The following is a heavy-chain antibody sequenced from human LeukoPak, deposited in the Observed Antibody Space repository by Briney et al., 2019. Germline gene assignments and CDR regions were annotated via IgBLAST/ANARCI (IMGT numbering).Heavy chain of an antibody. J-gene: IGHJ4*02. CDR1: GYTFTGYY. CDR2: INPNSGGT. D-gene: IGHD4-17*01. V-gene: IGHV1-2*02. CDR3: AGALGTTHGDY. Sequence: ASVKVSCKASGYTFTGYYMHWVRQAPGQGLEWMGWINPNSGGTTYAQKFQGRVTMTRDTSISTAYMELSRLRSDDTAVYYCAGALGTTHGDYWGQGTLVTVSS.